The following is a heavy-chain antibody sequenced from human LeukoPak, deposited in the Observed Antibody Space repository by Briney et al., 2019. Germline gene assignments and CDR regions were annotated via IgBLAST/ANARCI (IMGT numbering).Heavy chain of an antibody. J-gene: IGHJ4*02. CDR2: ISGSGAST. CDR1: GFTFSSYA. D-gene: IGHD2-2*01. V-gene: IGHV3-23*01. CDR3: AKAALRYQLLSSLDY. Sequence: GGSLRLSCAASGFTFSSYAMNWARQAPGKGLEWVSAISGSGASTYYADSVKGRFTISRDNSKNTLYSQMNSLRAEDTAIYYCAKAALRYQLLSSLDYWGQGTLVTVSS.